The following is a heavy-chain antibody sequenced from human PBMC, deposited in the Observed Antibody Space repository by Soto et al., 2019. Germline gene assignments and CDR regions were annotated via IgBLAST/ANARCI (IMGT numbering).Heavy chain of an antibody. CDR1: GGSISSGGYY. J-gene: IGHJ3*02. CDR3: ARDMTYYYDSSGYFDAFDI. V-gene: IGHV4-31*03. CDR2: IYYSGST. Sequence: SETLSLTCTVSGGSISSGGYYWSWIRQHPGKGLEWIGYIYYSGSTYYNPSLKSRVTISVDTSKNQFSLKLSSVTAADTAVYYCARDMTYYYDSSGYFDAFDIWGQGTVVTVSS. D-gene: IGHD3-22*01.